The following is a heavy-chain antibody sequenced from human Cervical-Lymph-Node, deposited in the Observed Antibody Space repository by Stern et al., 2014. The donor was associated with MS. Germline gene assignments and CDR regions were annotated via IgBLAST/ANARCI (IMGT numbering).Heavy chain of an antibody. J-gene: IGHJ4*02. V-gene: IGHV2-70*04. D-gene: IGHD2-15*01. CDR3: ARHRPDCRSGSCYLTLFDY. CDR1: GFSLNTGGVR. Sequence: ESGPALVKPTQTLTLTCTLSGFSLNTGGVRVSWIRQPPGKALEWLARIDWDDDKFYSTSLKTRLTISKDTSKNQVVLTMTNMDPVDTATYYCARHRPDCRSGSCYLTLFDYWGQGTLVTVYS. CDR2: IDWDDDK.